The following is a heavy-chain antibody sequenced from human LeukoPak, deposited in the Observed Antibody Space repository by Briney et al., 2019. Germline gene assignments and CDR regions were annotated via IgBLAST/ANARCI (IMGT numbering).Heavy chain of an antibody. CDR2: ISGSGGST. V-gene: IGHV3-23*01. J-gene: IGHJ1*01. Sequence: GGSLRLSCAASGFTSSSYAMSWVRQAPGKGLEWVSAISGSGGSTYYADSVKGRFTISRDNSKNTLYLQMNSLRAEDTAVYYCAKDGYSYGEQNEYFQHWGQGTLVTVSS. D-gene: IGHD5-18*01. CDR3: AKDGYSYGEQNEYFQH. CDR1: GFTSSSYA.